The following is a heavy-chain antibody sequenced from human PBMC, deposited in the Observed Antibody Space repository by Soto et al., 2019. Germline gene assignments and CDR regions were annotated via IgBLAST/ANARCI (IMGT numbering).Heavy chain of an antibody. CDR1: GASISTSSDF. J-gene: IGHJ4*02. CDR3: AKDVSSSGWFPNDN. Sequence: PSETLSLTCSVSGASISTSSDFWGWIRLAPGKGLEWIGNVYQSGTTRLNPSLKSRVSIFVDRSKNQFSLELNSATAADRAVYYCAKDVSSSGWFPNDNWGQGTLVTVSS. V-gene: IGHV4-39*02. D-gene: IGHD6-19*01. CDR2: VYQSGTT.